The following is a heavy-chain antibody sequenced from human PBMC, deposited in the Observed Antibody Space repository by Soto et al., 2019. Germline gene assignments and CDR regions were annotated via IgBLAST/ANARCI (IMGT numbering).Heavy chain of an antibody. CDR2: IIPIFGTA. CDR1: GGTFSSYA. V-gene: IGHV1-69*12. J-gene: IGHJ4*02. D-gene: IGHD2-15*01. Sequence: QVQLVQSGAEVKKPGSSVKVSCKASGGTFSSYAISWVRQAPGQGLEWMGGIIPIFGTANYAQKFQGRVKIAADEYTRTAYMELSGLRSEDTSVYYCARHRGGYCRGGSCYGGVYWGEGSLVTVSS. CDR3: ARHRGGYCRGGSCYGGVY.